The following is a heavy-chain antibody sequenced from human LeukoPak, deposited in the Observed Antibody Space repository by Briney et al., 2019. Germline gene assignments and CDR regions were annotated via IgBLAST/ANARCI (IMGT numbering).Heavy chain of an antibody. CDR3: AKVRNNYNSPFQS. V-gene: IGHV3-23*01. J-gene: IGHJ5*01. Sequence: PGGSLRLSCVASGFTFSTYAMSWVRQAPGTGLEWVSIVSAGGDNTYYADSVEGRFTISRDNSNNTLYLQMNSLRAEDTAVYYCAKVRNNYNSPFQSWGQGTLVTVSS. D-gene: IGHD4-4*01. CDR2: VSAGGDNT. CDR1: GFTFSTYA.